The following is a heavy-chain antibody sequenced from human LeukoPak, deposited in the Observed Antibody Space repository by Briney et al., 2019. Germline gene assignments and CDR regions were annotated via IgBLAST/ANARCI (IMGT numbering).Heavy chain of an antibody. CDR1: GFPLSSYS. CDR3: STAKFDN. J-gene: IGHJ4*02. CDR2: INIDSITV. V-gene: IGHV3-48*01. Sequence: PGGSLRLSCAAPGFPLSSYSINWVRQAPGKGLEWVSYINIDSITVNYADSVKGRFTISRDNARNSLYLQMNSPRAEDTAVYYCSTAKFDNWGQGTLVTVSS.